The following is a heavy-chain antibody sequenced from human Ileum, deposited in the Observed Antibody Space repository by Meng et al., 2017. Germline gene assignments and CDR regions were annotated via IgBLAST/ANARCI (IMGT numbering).Heavy chain of an antibody. CDR2: MRTSSRQI. CDR1: GFSLRTNT. J-gene: IGHJ4*02. V-gene: IGHV3-21*01. Sequence: QRRGSGEALHTPGGPLMLSCAASGFSLRTNTITGVRQAPGKGLEWVSYMRTSSRQIQYADSVNGRFTISRDNARNSLYLQMNSLREEDTAVYYRARDGGTSGEFDYWGQGTLVTVSS. CDR3: ARDGGTSGEFDY. D-gene: IGHD4-17*01.